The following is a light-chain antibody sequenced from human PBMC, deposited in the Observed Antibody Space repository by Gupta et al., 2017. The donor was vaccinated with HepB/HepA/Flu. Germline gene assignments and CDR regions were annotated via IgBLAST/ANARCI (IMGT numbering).Light chain of an antibody. CDR1: QSVGSY. CDR2: DAS. CDR3: QQRTSWLLT. J-gene: IGKJ4*01. V-gene: IGKV3-11*01. Sequence: EIVLTQSPATLSLSAGERATLPCRASQSVGSYLAWYQQKPGQAPRLVIYDASYRATGTTARFSGSGSGTDFTLTINSLEPEDFAIYYCQQRTSWLLTFGGGTKVEIK.